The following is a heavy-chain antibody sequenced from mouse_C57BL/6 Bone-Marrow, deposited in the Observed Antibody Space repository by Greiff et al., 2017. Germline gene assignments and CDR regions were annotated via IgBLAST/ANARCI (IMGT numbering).Heavy chain of an antibody. Sequence: QVQLQQSGPGLVQPSQSLSITCTVSGFSLTSYGVHWVRQPPGKGLEWLGVIWSGGSKDYNAAFISRLSISKDNSKSQVFFKMNSLQADDTAIYYCAKNDGYYEFAYWGQGTLVTVSA. CDR2: IWSGGSK. D-gene: IGHD2-3*01. V-gene: IGHV2-4*01. J-gene: IGHJ3*01. CDR3: AKNDGYYEFAY. CDR1: GFSLTSYG.